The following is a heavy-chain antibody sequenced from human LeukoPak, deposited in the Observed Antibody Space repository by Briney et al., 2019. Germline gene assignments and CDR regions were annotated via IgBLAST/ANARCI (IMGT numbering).Heavy chain of an antibody. CDR3: ERKRGHSSGWYKYYFDY. CDR1: GYTFTSYG. D-gene: IGHD6-19*01. Sequence: ASVKVSCKASGYTFTSYGISWVRQAPGQGLEWMGWISAYNGNTNYAQKLQGRVTMTTDTYTSTDYMELRSLRSDDTAVYYCERKRGHSSGWYKYYFDYWGKGTLVTVSS. CDR2: ISAYNGNT. J-gene: IGHJ4*02. V-gene: IGHV1-18*01.